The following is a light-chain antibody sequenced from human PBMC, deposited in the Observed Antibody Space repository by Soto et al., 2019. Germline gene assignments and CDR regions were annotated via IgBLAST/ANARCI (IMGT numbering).Light chain of an antibody. V-gene: IGKV3-15*01. CDR2: AAS. Sequence: EIVLTQSPATLSLSPGERATLSFRASQSVSSYLAWYQQKPGQAPRLLIYAASTRATGLPARFSGSGSGTEFTLTISSLQSEDFAVYSCQQYNNWPLTFGQGTKVDIK. CDR1: QSVSSY. J-gene: IGKJ1*01. CDR3: QQYNNWPLT.